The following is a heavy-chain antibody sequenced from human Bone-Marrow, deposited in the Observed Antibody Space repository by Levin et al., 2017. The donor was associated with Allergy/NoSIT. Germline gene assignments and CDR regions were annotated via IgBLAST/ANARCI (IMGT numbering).Heavy chain of an antibody. CDR3: ARGSGVSTVWYFGS. Sequence: GASVKVSCKTSGYTFSDFYMHWLRQAPGQGLEWMGRINPHSGGANSARKFQGRLTMTRDTSINPLYMELSSLESDDTALYYCARGSGVSTVWYFGSWGQGTLVTVSS. D-gene: IGHD2-21*01. CDR1: GYTFSDFY. CDR2: INPHSGGA. J-gene: IGHJ4*02. V-gene: IGHV1-2*06.